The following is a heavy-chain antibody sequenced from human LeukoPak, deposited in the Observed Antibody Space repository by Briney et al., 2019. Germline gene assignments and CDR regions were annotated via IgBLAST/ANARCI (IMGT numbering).Heavy chain of an antibody. CDR2: IKQDGSEK. J-gene: IGHJ6*02. D-gene: IGHD3-3*01. CDR1: GFTFSSYW. V-gene: IGHV3-7*01. CDR3: ARDVPYYDFWSGYYWRSNGMDV. Sequence: GGSLRLSCAASGFTFSSYWMSWVRQAPGKGLEWVANIKQDGSEKYYVDSVKGRFTISRDYAKNSLYLQMNSLRAEDTAVYYCARDVPYYDFWSGYYWRSNGMDVWGQGTTVTVSS.